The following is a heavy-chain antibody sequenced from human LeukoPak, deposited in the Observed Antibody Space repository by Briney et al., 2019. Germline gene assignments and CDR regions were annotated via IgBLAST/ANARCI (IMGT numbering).Heavy chain of an antibody. V-gene: IGHV3-33*01. CDR3: ARDSKSRYSIYYYYYYGMDV. J-gene: IGHJ6*04. CDR1: GFTFSSYG. D-gene: IGHD6-13*01. Sequence: GSLRLSCAASGFTFSSYGMHWVRQAPGKGLEWVAVIWYDGSNKYYADSVKGRFTISRDNSKNTLYLQMNSLRAEDTAVYYCARDSKSRYSIYYYYYYGMDVWGKGTTVTVSS. CDR2: IWYDGSNK.